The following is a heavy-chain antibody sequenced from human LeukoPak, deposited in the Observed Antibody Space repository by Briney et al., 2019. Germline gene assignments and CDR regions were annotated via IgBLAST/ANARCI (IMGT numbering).Heavy chain of an antibody. CDR1: GFTFSNAW. Sequence: GGSLRLSCAASGFTFSNAWMSWVRQAPGKGLEWVGRIKSKTDGGTTDYAAPVKGRFTISRDDSKNTLYLQMNSLNTEDTGVYYCTVGRGFCGGDCYSWGQGTLVTVSS. V-gene: IGHV3-15*01. J-gene: IGHJ5*02. CDR3: TVGRGFCGGDCYS. CDR2: IKSKTDGGTT. D-gene: IGHD2-21*02.